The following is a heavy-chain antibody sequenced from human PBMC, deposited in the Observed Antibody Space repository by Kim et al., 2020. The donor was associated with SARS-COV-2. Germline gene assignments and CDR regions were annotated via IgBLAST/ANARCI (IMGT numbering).Heavy chain of an antibody. CDR3: AKESPDSALSMDV. J-gene: IGHJ6*02. Sequence: GGSLRLSCAASGFTFSSYGMHWVRQAPGKGLEWVAVIWYDGSNKYYADSVKGRFTISRDNSKSTLYLQMNSLRAEDTAVYYCAKESPDSALSMDVWGQGTTVTVSS. D-gene: IGHD1-26*01. V-gene: IGHV3-33*06. CDR1: GFTFSSYG. CDR2: IWYDGSNK.